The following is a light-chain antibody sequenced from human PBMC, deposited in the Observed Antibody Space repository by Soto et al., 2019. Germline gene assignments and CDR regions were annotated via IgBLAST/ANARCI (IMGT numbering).Light chain of an antibody. CDR1: QSVRSSY. CDR2: GAS. V-gene: IGKV3-20*01. J-gene: IGKJ5*01. Sequence: ENVLTQSPGTLSLSPGERATLSCRASQSVRSSYLAWYQQKPGQAPRLLIYGASSRATGIPDRFSGSGSGTDFTLIISRLEPEDVAVYYCQQYGSSPPITFGQGTRLEIK. CDR3: QQYGSSPPIT.